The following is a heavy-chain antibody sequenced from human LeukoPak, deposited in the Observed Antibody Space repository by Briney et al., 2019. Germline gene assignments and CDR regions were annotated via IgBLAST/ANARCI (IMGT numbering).Heavy chain of an antibody. CDR3: ARDSSGWSDY. V-gene: IGHV4-39*07. CDR2: IYYSGST. J-gene: IGHJ4*02. CDR1: GGSISSSSYY. Sequence: SETLSLTCTVSGGSISSSSYYWGWIRQPPGKGLEWIGSIYYSGSTYYNPSLKSRVTISVDTSKNQFSLKLSPVTAADTAVYYCARDSSGWSDYWGQGTLVTVSS. D-gene: IGHD6-19*01.